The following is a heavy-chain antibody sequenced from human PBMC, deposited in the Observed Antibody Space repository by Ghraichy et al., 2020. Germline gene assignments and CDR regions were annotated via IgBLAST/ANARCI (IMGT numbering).Heavy chain of an antibody. Sequence: SETLSFTCTVSGDSISSYYWSWIRQPAGKGLEWIGRIYTSGSTNYNPSLKSRVTMSVDTSKNQFSLKLSSVTAADTAVYYCAREEKYASGWFAPFDPWGQGTLVAVSS. CDR3: AREEKYASGWFAPFDP. CDR1: GDSISSYY. D-gene: IGHD6-19*01. J-gene: IGHJ5*02. V-gene: IGHV4-4*07. CDR2: IYTSGST.